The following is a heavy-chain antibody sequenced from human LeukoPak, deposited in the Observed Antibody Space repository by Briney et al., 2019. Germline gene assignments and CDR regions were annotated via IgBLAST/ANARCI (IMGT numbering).Heavy chain of an antibody. Sequence: PGGALRLSCAASGFTFSSYAMHWVRQAPGRGRDGVAVISYDGSNKYYADSAKGRFTTSRDNSKNTLYRQMSSVRAEDTAVYYCASEQWLAITFDYWGQGTLVTVSS. J-gene: IGHJ4*02. V-gene: IGHV3-30-3*01. D-gene: IGHD6-19*01. CDR2: ISYDGSNK. CDR1: GFTFSSYA. CDR3: ASEQWLAITFDY.